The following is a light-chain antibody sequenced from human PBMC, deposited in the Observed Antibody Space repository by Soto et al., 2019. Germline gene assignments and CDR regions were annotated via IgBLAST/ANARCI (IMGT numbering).Light chain of an antibody. CDR2: KAS. CDR3: QQYKSYPWT. V-gene: IGKV1-5*03. Sequence: DIQMTQSPSTLSASVGDRVTITCRASQSINSWLAWYQQKPGKVPKVLIYKASSLESGVPSRFSGSESGTEFTLSISSLQPDDFATYYCQQYKSYPWTFGQGTKVEIK. J-gene: IGKJ1*01. CDR1: QSINSW.